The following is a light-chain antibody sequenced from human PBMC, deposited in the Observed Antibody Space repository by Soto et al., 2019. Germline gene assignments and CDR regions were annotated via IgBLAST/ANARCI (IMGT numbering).Light chain of an antibody. V-gene: IGKV1-12*01. J-gene: IGKJ5*01. CDR3: QQANSFPIT. Sequence: DIEMTQSPSSVSASVGDRVTITCRASQGIRRWLAWYQKKPGKAPNLLIYAASSLQSGVPSRLSGSEYGTDLTITISSMKHEDCAIYFCQQANSFPITFGQGTRLEI. CDR2: AAS. CDR1: QGIRRW.